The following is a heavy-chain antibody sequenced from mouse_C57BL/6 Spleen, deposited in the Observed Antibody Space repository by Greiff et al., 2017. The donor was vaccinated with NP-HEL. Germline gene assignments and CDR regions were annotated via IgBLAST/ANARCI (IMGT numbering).Heavy chain of an antibody. D-gene: IGHD1-1*01. CDR2: IYPRDGST. CDR1: GYTFTSYD. CDR3: ARGYYGSSYVRTRYFDV. J-gene: IGHJ1*03. V-gene: IGHV1-85*01. Sequence: QVQLKQSGPELVKPGASVKLSCKASGYTFTSYDINWVKQRPGQGLEWIGWIYPRDGSTKYNEKFKGKATLTVGTSSSTAYMELHSLTSEDSAVYFCARGYYGSSYVRTRYFDVWGTGTTVTVSS.